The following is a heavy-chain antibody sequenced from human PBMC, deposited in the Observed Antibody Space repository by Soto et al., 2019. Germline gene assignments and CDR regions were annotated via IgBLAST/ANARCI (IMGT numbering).Heavy chain of an antibody. CDR3: AKSNRYCDRANCYVFDY. Sequence: EVQLLESGGDLVQPGGSLRLSCAASGFTFSNYAMSWVRQAPGKGLEWFSSISGRGGSTYADSVKGRFAISRDNSKNTLYLQMSSLRAEDTAMYYCAKSNRYCDRANCYVFDYWGQGTLVTVSS. CDR2: ISGRGGST. D-gene: IGHD2-2*01. V-gene: IGHV3-23*01. J-gene: IGHJ4*02. CDR1: GFTFSNYA.